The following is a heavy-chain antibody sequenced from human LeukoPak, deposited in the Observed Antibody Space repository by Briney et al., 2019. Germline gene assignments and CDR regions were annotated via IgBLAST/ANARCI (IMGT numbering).Heavy chain of an antibody. CDR2: INTYNGNT. D-gene: IGHD2-15*01. CDR3: ARPGSDCGGGNCY. J-gene: IGHJ4*02. CDR1: GYTFTTFG. V-gene: IGHV1-18*01. Sequence: ASVKVSCKASGYTFTTFGITWVRQAPVQGLEWMGWINTYNGNTNYAQNLQGRVTMTTDTSTSTAYMELRSLTSDDTAVYYCARPGSDCGGGNCYWGQGTLVTVSS.